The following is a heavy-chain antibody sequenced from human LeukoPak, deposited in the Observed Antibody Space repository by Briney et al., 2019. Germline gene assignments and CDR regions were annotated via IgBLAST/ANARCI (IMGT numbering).Heavy chain of an antibody. D-gene: IGHD1-26*01. Sequence: QPGGSLRLSCAASGFTFSSYAMHWVRQAPGKGLEWVAVISYDGNNKYYADSVKGRFTISRDNSKNTLYLQMNSLRAEDTAVYYCAKGTDNGSDYWGQGTLVTVSS. CDR1: GFTFSSYA. CDR2: ISYDGNNK. CDR3: AKGTDNGSDY. J-gene: IGHJ4*02. V-gene: IGHV3-30-3*01.